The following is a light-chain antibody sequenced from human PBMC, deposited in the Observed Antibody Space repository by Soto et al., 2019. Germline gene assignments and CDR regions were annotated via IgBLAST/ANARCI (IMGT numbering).Light chain of an antibody. Sequence: QYVLTQPPSVSEAPGQRVTISCTGSSSNIGSGYEAHWYQQVPGTAPKLLIYENNNRPSGVPDRFSGSKSGTSASLAIPGLQAEDEAEDYCQSYDSSRSGYVFGTGTKVTVL. CDR3: QSYDSSRSGYV. J-gene: IGLJ1*01. CDR1: SSNIGSGYE. CDR2: ENN. V-gene: IGLV1-40*01.